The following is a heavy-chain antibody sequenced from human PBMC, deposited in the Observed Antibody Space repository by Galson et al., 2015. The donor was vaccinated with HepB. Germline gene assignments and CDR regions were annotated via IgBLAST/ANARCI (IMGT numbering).Heavy chain of an antibody. D-gene: IGHD2-8*01. CDR1: GYSFTNHW. CDR3: ARHMGFLDAIRSYYYYYGMDV. Sequence: QSGAEVKKPGQSLKISCKGSGYSFTNHWIGWVRQMPGKGLEWMGRIDPSDSYTNYSPSFQGHVTISADKSISTAYLQWSSLKASDTAMYYCARHMGFLDAIRSYYYYYGMDVWGQGTTVTVSS. CDR2: IDPSDSYT. J-gene: IGHJ6*02. V-gene: IGHV5-10-1*01.